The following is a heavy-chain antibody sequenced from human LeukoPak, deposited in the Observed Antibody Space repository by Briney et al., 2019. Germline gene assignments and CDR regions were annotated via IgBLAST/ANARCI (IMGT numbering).Heavy chain of an antibody. J-gene: IGHJ4*02. V-gene: IGHV4-30-2*01. CDR1: GGSISSGGYY. CDR3: ARYGCSSTSCSYFDY. D-gene: IGHD2-2*01. Sequence: SQTLSLTCTVSGGSISSGGYYWSWIRQPPGKGLEWIGYIYHSGSTYYNPSLKSRVTISVDRSKNRFSLKLSSVTAADTAVYYCARYGCSSTSCSYFDYWGQGTLVTVSS. CDR2: IYHSGST.